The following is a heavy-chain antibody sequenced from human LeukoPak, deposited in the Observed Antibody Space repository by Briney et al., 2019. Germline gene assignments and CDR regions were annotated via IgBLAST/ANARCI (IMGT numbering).Heavy chain of an antibody. Sequence: SESLSLTCTVSGYSIRSGFYWGWIRQPPGKGLEWIGNIYHSGITYYTPSLKSRVTISVDTSKNQFYLKLSSVTAADTAVYYCARAVGSFDWLPLFDYWGQGTLVTVSS. V-gene: IGHV4-38-2*02. CDR2: IYHSGIT. CDR1: GYSIRSGFY. J-gene: IGHJ4*02. CDR3: ARAVGSFDWLPLFDY. D-gene: IGHD3-9*01.